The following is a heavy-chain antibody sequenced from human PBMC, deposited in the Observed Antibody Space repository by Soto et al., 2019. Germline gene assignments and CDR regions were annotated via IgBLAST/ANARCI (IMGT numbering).Heavy chain of an antibody. J-gene: IGHJ4*02. CDR3: ARHAPGGPFDS. CDR2: IFYSGNT. CDR1: GGSINSYY. Sequence: SETLSLTCTVSGGSINSYYWSWIRQSPGKGLEWIGYIFYSGNTNYNPSLNSRVTLSVDTSKNQFSLKLTSVTAADTAVYYCARHAPGGPFDSWGQGTLVTGSS. V-gene: IGHV4-59*08.